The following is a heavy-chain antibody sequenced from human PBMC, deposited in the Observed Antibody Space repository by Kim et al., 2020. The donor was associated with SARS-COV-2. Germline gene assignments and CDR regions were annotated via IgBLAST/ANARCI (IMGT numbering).Heavy chain of an antibody. Sequence: ASVKVSCKVSGYTLTELSMHWVRQAPGKGLEWMGGFDPEDGETIYAQKFQGRVTMTEDTSTDTAYMELSSLRSEDTAVYYCATPQPNCSGGSCYPYYYGMDVWGQGTTVTVSS. D-gene: IGHD2-15*01. CDR1: GYTLTELS. CDR2: FDPEDGET. CDR3: ATPQPNCSGGSCYPYYYGMDV. J-gene: IGHJ6*02. V-gene: IGHV1-24*01.